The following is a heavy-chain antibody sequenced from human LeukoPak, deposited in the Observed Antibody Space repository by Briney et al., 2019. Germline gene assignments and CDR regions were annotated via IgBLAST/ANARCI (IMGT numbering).Heavy chain of an antibody. CDR3: ARDLLGYCSSTSCYTPYY. V-gene: IGHV3-11*04. CDR2: ISSSGGTI. Sequence: GGSLRLSCAASGFTFSDYYMSWIRQAPGKGLEWVSYISSSGGTIYYADSVKGRFTISRDNAKNSLYLQMDSLRAEDTAVYYCARDLLGYCSSTSCYTPYYWGQGTLVTVSS. D-gene: IGHD2-2*02. CDR1: GFTFSDYY. J-gene: IGHJ4*02.